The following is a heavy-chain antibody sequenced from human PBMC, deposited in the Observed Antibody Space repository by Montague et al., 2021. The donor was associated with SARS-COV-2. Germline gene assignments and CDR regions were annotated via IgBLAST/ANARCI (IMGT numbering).Heavy chain of an antibody. CDR2: IYHSGTT. V-gene: IGHV4-39*07. J-gene: IGHJ4*02. Sequence: SETLSLTCTVSGGSISSGSYYWSWTRQPPGKGLEWIGTIYHSGTTYYNPSLKSRVTISVDTSNNQFSLKLTSVTAADTAVYYCARRHIVASNRAFDYWGQGTLVTVSS. CDR1: GGSISSGSYY. D-gene: IGHD2-21*01. CDR3: ARRHIVASNRAFDY.